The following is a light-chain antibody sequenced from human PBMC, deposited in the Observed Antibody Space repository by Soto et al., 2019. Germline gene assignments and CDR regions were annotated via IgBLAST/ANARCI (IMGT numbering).Light chain of an antibody. Sequence: QSALTQPASVSGSPGQSITISCTGTSSDIGAYNFVSWYQQHPGKAPKLMLYDVNIRPSGVSNRFSGSKSGNTASLTISGFKAEDEADYYCTSWTTSTTMIFGGGTKLTVL. V-gene: IGLV2-14*03. CDR2: DVN. CDR1: SSDIGAYNF. CDR3: TSWTTSTTMI. J-gene: IGLJ2*01.